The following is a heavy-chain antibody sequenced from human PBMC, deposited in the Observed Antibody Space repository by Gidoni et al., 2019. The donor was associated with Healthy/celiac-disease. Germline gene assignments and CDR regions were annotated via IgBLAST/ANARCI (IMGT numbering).Heavy chain of an antibody. V-gene: IGHV1-46*03. CDR3: ARVYSGYDQYDAFDI. Sequence: VQLVQSGAEVTKPGASVKVSCKASGYTFTGYYMHWVRQAPGQGLEWMGIINPSGGSTSYAQKFQGRVTMTRDTSTSTVYMELSSLRSEDTAVYYCARVYSGYDQYDAFDIWGQGTMVTVSS. CDR1: GYTFTGYY. J-gene: IGHJ3*02. D-gene: IGHD5-12*01. CDR2: INPSGGST.